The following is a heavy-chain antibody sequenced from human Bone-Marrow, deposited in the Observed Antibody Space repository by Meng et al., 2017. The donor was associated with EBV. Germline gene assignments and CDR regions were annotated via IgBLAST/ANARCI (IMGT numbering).Heavy chain of an antibody. Sequence: GQLQGSGPGLVKPSETLSLTCVVSGVSVNSGTYHWSWIRQSPGKGLEWIGYIYDTGTTIYNPSLNSRVTILLETSKNQFSLRLHSVTTADTAVYYCAKSRSSTPGIVDDWGQGTLVTVSS. D-gene: IGHD2/OR15-2a*01. CDR3: AKSRSSTPGIVDD. V-gene: IGHV4-61*01. CDR2: IYDTGTT. CDR1: GVSVNSGTYH. J-gene: IGHJ4*02.